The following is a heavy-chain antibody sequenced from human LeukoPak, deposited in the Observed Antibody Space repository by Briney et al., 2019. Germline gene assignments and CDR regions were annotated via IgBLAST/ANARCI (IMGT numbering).Heavy chain of an antibody. CDR3: ARAQAWDSSDPNWFDP. V-gene: IGHV1-46*01. J-gene: IGHJ5*02. CDR2: INPSGGST. D-gene: IGHD6-19*01. Sequence: ASVKVSCKASGYTFTSYYMHWVRQAPGQGLEWMGIINPSGGSTSYAQKFQGRVTMTRDTSTSTVYMELSSLRSEDTAVYYCARAQAWDSSDPNWFDPWGQGTLVTVSS. CDR1: GYTFTSYY.